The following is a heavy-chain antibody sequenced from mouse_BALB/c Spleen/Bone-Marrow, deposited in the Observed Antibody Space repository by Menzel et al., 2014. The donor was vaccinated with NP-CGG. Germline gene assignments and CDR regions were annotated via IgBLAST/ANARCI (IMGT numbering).Heavy chain of an antibody. Sequence: VKLMESGAELVKPGASVKLSCKTSGYTFTSYWIQWVKQRPGQGLGWIGEIFPGTVTPYYNEKFKGKATLTIDTSSSTASMQLSSLTSEDSAVYFCARRGYGYLDYWGQGTTITVSS. V-gene: IGHV1S132*01. CDR2: IFPGTVTP. CDR3: ARRGYGYLDY. J-gene: IGHJ2*01. D-gene: IGHD2-10*02. CDR1: GYTFTSYW.